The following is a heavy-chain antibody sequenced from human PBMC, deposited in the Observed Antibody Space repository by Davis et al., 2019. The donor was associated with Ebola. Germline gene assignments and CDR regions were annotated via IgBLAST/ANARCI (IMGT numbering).Heavy chain of an antibody. CDR1: GYTFTNYY. J-gene: IGHJ4*02. D-gene: IGHD6-19*01. Sequence: ASVKVSCKASGYTFTNYYMHWVRQAPGQGLEWMGMINPNDGRTIYAQKFQGRVTVTRDMSTSTAYMELSSLRSEDTAVYFCAAVRRGSGWYSDSWGQGTLVTVSS. V-gene: IGHV1-46*01. CDR2: INPNDGRT. CDR3: AAVRRGSGWYSDS.